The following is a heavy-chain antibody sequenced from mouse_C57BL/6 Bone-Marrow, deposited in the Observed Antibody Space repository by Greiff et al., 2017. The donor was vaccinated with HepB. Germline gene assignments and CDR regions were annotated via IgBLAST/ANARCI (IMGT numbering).Heavy chain of an antibody. D-gene: IGHD1-1*01. Sequence: QVQLQQPGAELVKPGASVKMSCKASGYTFTSYWITWVKQRPGQGLEWIGDIYPGSGSTNYNEKFKSKATLTVDTSSSTAYMQLSSLTSEDSAVYYCARRDFALITTVVPYYAMDYWGQGTSVTVSS. CDR1: GYTFTSYW. CDR3: ARRDFALITTVVPYYAMDY. CDR2: IYPGSGST. J-gene: IGHJ4*01. V-gene: IGHV1-55*01.